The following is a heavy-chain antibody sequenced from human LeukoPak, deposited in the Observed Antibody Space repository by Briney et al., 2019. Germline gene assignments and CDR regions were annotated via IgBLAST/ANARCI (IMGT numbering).Heavy chain of an antibody. CDR3: ARGYYGSGSPLDWYFDL. CDR2: INAGNGNT. Sequence: GASVKVSCKASGYTFTSYAMHWVRQAPGQRLERMGWINAGNGNTKYSQKFQGRVTITRDTSASTAYMELSSLRSEDTAVYYCARGYYGSGSPLDWYFDLWGRGTLVTVSS. V-gene: IGHV1-3*01. J-gene: IGHJ2*01. D-gene: IGHD3-10*01. CDR1: GYTFTSYA.